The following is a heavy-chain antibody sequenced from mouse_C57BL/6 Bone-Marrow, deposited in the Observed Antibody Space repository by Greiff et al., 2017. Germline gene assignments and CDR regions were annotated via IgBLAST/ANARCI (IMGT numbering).Heavy chain of an antibody. V-gene: IGHV1-69*01. CDR2: IDPSDSYT. D-gene: IGHD3-2*02. CDR1: GYTFTSYW. CDR3: ARIKDSSGYGWFAY. Sequence: QVQLQQPGAELVMPGASVKLSCKASGYTFTSYWMHWVKQRPGQGLEWIGEIDPSDSYTNYNQKFKGKSTLTVDKSSSTAYMLLSSLTSEDSAVYYCARIKDSSGYGWFAYWGQGTLVTVSA. J-gene: IGHJ3*01.